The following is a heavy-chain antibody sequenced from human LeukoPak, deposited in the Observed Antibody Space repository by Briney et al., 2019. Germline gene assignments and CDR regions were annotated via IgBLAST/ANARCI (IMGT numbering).Heavy chain of an antibody. CDR2: IIPIFGTA. CDR3: ARDRPLGYCSGGSCYVPSYGMDV. CDR1: GGTFSSYA. D-gene: IGHD2-15*01. Sequence: ASVKVSCKASGGTFSSYAISWVRQAPGQGLEWMGGIIPIFGTANYAQKFQGRVTITADESTSTAYMELSSLRSEDTAVYYCARDRPLGYCSGGSCYVPSYGMDVWGRGTTVTVSS. J-gene: IGHJ6*02. V-gene: IGHV1-69*13.